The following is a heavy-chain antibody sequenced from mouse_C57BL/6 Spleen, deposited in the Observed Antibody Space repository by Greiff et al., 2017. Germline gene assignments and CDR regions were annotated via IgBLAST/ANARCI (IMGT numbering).Heavy chain of an antibody. CDR1: GFTFSSYT. D-gene: IGHD1-3*01. V-gene: IGHV5-9*01. J-gene: IGHJ1*03. Sequence: EVQGVEPGGGLVKPGGSLKLSCAASGFTFSSYTMSWVRQTPEKRLEWVATISGDGGNTYYPDSVKGRFTISRDNAKNTLYLQMSSLRSEDTALYYCARQSGKGYCDVWGTGTTVTVSS. CDR2: ISGDGGNT. CDR3: ARQSGKGYCDV.